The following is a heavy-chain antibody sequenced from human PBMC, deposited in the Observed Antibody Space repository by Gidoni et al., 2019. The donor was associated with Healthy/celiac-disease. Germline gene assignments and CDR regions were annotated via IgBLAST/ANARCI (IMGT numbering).Heavy chain of an antibody. CDR3: ARDHVRWSHYDSSGYGY. CDR1: GYTFTSYG. V-gene: IGHV1-18*01. CDR2: ISAYNGNT. J-gene: IGHJ4*02. D-gene: IGHD3-22*01. Sequence: QVQLVQSGAEVKKPGASVKVSCKASGYTFTSYGISWVRQAPGQGLEWMGWISAYNGNTNYAQKLQGTVTMTTDTSTSTAYMELRSLRSDDTAVYYCARDHVRWSHYDSSGYGYWGQGTLVTVSS.